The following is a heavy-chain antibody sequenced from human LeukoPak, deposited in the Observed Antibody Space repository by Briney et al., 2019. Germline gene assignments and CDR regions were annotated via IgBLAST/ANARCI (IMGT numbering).Heavy chain of an antibody. D-gene: IGHD2-2*01. J-gene: IGHJ2*01. CDR3: ARGACSSSSCYGSDWYFDL. Sequence: GGSLRLSCAASGFTFSSYDMNWVRQAPGKGLEWVSYISNSGDTIYYADSVKGRFTISRDNAKKSLYLQMNSLRAEDTAVYYCARGACSSSSCYGSDWYFDLWGRGTLVTGSS. CDR1: GFTFSSYD. V-gene: IGHV3-48*03. CDR2: ISNSGDTI.